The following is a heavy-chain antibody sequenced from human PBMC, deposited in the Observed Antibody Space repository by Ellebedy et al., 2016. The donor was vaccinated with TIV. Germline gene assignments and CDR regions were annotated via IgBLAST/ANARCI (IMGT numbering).Heavy chain of an antibody. D-gene: IGHD3-22*01. CDR2: ISAYNGNT. J-gene: IGHJ4*02. Sequence: ASVKVSCKASGYTFTSYGISWVRQAPGQGLEWMGWISAYNGNTNYAQKLQGRVTMTTDTSTSTAYMELRSLRSDDTAVYYCARARSPYYYDSSGYQMPAFDYWGQGTLVTVSS. V-gene: IGHV1-18*04. CDR3: ARARSPYYYDSSGYQMPAFDY. CDR1: GYTFTSYG.